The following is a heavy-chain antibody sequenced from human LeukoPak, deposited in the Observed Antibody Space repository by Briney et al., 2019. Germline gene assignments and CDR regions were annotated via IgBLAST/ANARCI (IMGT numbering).Heavy chain of an antibody. J-gene: IGHJ5*02. V-gene: IGHV4-39*01. CDR2: IYYSGST. Sequence: SETLSLTCTVSGGSISSSSYYWGWIRQPPGKGLEWIGSIYYSGSTYYNPSLKSRVTISVDTSKNQFSLKLSSVTAADTAVYYCARHTVAAAGTLWFDPWGQGTLVTVSS. D-gene: IGHD6-13*01. CDR3: ARHTVAAAGTLWFDP. CDR1: GGSISSSSYY.